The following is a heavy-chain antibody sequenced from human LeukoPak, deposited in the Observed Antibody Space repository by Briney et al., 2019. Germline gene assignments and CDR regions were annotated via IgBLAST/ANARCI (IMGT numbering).Heavy chain of an antibody. CDR2: IWYDGSNK. D-gene: IGHD3-22*01. CDR1: GFTFSSYG. J-gene: IGHJ4*02. CDR3: ARDLLPRAYYYDSSGYAH. V-gene: IGHV3-33*08. Sequence: PGGSLRLSCAASGFTFSSYGMHWVRQAPGKGLEWVAVIWYDGSNKYYADSVKGRFTISRDNSKNTLYLQMNSLRAEDTAVYYCARDLLPRAYYYDSSGYAHWGQGTLVTVSS.